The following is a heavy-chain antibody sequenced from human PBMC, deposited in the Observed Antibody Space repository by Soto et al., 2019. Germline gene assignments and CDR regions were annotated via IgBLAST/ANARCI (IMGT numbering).Heavy chain of an antibody. J-gene: IGHJ4*02. CDR2: ISSTTNYI. V-gene: IGHV3-21*06. Sequence: RGSLRLSCAASGFTFTRYSMNWVRQAPGKGLEWVSSISSTTNYIYYGDSMKGRFTISRDNAKNSLYLEMNSLRAEDTAVYYCARESEDLTSNFDYWGQGTLVTVSS. CDR1: GFTFTRYS. CDR3: ARESEDLTSNFDY.